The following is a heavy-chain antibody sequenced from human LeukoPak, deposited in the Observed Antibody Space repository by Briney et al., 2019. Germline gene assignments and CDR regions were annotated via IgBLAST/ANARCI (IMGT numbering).Heavy chain of an antibody. CDR1: GFTFSSYG. J-gene: IGHJ4*02. Sequence: PGGSLRLSCAASGFTFSSYGMHWVRQAPGKGLEWVAVISYDGSNKYYADSVKGRFTISRDNSKNSLYLQMNSLRAEDTAVYYCAKDLGGLRYFDYWGQGTLVTVSS. D-gene: IGHD2-21*02. V-gene: IGHV3-30*18. CDR3: AKDLGGLRYFDY. CDR2: ISYDGSNK.